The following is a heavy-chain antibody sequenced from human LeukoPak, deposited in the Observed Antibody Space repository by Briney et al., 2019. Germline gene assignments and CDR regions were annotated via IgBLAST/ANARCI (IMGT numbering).Heavy chain of an antibody. Sequence: ASVKVSCKETGYAFTSHYIHWVRQAPGEGLEWMGEINLSGGSTTYAQKFQGRVTMTRDTSTSTVYMELNSLRSDDTAVYFCSNDLFDFWGQGTLVTVSS. CDR2: INLSGGST. V-gene: IGHV1-46*01. J-gene: IGHJ4*02. CDR3: SNDLFDF. CDR1: GYAFTSHY.